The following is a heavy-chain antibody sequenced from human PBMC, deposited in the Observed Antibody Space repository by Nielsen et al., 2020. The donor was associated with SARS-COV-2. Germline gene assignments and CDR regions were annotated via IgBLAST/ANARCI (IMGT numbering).Heavy chain of an antibody. J-gene: IGHJ3*02. Sequence: SETLSLTCTVSGGSISGGDYYWTWIRQTPGKGLEWIGYIYSGVSTYYNPSLKSRVTISVDTSKNQFSLKLSSVTAADTAVYYCASLLGCSGGSCYSGAFDIWGQGTMVTVSS. CDR2: IYSGVST. D-gene: IGHD2-15*01. CDR3: ASLLGCSGGSCYSGAFDI. V-gene: IGHV4-30-4*01. CDR1: GGSISGGDYY.